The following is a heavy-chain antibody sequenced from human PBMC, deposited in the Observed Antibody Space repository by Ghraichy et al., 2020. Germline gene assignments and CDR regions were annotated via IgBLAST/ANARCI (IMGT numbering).Heavy chain of an antibody. CDR2: ISSSGSTI. CDR1: GFTFSSYE. CDR3: ARPGELIAAAGI. J-gene: IGHJ4*02. V-gene: IGHV3-48*03. D-gene: IGHD6-13*01. Sequence: GGSLRLSCAASGFTFSSYEMNWVRQAPGKGLEWVSYISSSGSTIYYADSVKGRFTISRDNAKNSLYLQMNSLRAEDTAVYYCARPGELIAAAGIWGQGTLVTVSS.